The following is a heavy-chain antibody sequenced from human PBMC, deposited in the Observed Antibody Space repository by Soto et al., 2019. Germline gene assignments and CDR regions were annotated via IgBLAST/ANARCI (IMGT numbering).Heavy chain of an antibody. V-gene: IGHV3-30*18. J-gene: IGHJ4*02. D-gene: IGHD3-3*01. CDR3: AKDEDTIFGVVIIPSYFDY. CDR1: GFTFSSYG. CDR2: ISYDGSNK. Sequence: QVQLVESGGGVVQPGRSLRLSCAASGFTFSSYGMHWVRQAPGKGLEWVAVISYDGSNKYYADSVKGRFTISRDNSKNTLYLQMNSLRAEDTAVYYCAKDEDTIFGVVIIPSYFDYWGQGTLVTVSS.